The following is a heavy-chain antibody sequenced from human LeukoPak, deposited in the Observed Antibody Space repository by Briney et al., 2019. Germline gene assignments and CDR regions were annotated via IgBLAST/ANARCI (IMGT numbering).Heavy chain of an antibody. J-gene: IGHJ4*02. CDR2: INPNSGGT. CDR3: ARLGATTYDY. D-gene: IGHD1-26*01. V-gene: IGHV1-2*02. CDR1: GYTFTGYY. Sequence: ASVKVSCKASGYTFTGYYMHWVRQVPGQGLEWMGWINPNSGGTNYAQKFQGRVTMTRDTSITTAYMDLSRLRSDDTAVYYCARLGATTYDYWGQGTLVTVSS.